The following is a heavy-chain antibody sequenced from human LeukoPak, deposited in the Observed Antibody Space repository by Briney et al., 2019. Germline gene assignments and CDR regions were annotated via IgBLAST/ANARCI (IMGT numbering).Heavy chain of an antibody. CDR1: GFTFSSYG. V-gene: IGHV3-23*01. Sequence: GGSLRLSCVASGFTFSSYGMSWVRQAPGKGLEWVSAISGSGGSTYYADSVKGRFTISRDNSKNTLYLQMNSLRAEDTVVYYCAKDLRYFDWDLDYWGQGTLVTVSS. J-gene: IGHJ4*02. D-gene: IGHD3-9*01. CDR3: AKDLRYFDWDLDY. CDR2: ISGSGGST.